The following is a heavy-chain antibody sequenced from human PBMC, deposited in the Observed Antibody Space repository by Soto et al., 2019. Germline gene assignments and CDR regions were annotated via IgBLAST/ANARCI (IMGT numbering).Heavy chain of an antibody. CDR1: GYTFTSYG. CDR3: ARAHFSSSSGPFDY. V-gene: IGHV1-18*01. J-gene: IGHJ4*02. Sequence: GASVKVSCKASGYTFTSYGISWVRQAPGQGLEWMGWISAYNGNTNYAQKLQGRVTMTTDTSTSTAYMELRSLRSDDTAVYYCARAHFSSSSGPFDYWGQGTLVTVSS. CDR2: ISAYNGNT. D-gene: IGHD6-6*01.